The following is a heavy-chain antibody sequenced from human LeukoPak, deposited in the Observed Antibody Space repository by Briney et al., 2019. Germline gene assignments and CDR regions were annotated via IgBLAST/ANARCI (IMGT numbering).Heavy chain of an antibody. CDR2: IWNDGNNK. CDR1: GFTFSNYG. Sequence: GRSLRLSGAASGFTFSNYGMEWVRQAPGKGLEWVALIWNDGNNKHYADSVKGRFSISRDISKNTLYLQMNSLRAEDTAVYYCARHIWKGSCRSTSCSSLDYWGQGTLVTVSS. D-gene: IGHD2-2*01. CDR3: ARHIWKGSCRSTSCSSLDY. V-gene: IGHV3-33*01. J-gene: IGHJ4*02.